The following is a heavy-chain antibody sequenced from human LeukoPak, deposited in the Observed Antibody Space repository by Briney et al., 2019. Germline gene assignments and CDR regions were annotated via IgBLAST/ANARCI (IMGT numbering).Heavy chain of an antibody. D-gene: IGHD7-27*01. CDR1: GDSVSSNTAA. J-gene: IGHJ5*02. V-gene: IGHV6-1*01. CDR3: ARALGRLSWFDP. Sequence: SQTLSLTCVISGDSVSSNTAAWNWIRQSPSRGLEWLGRTYYRSKWYNDYAVSVKSRITINPDTSKNQFSLKLRSVTAADTAVYYCARALGRLSWFDPWGQGTLVTVSS. CDR2: TYYRSKWYN.